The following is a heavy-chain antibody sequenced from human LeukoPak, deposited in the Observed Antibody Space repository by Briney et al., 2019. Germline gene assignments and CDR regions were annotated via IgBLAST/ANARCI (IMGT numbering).Heavy chain of an antibody. D-gene: IGHD6-19*01. CDR2: IYYSGST. J-gene: IGHJ4*02. Sequence: XETLSLTCTVSGGSISTSSYYWGWLRQPQGKGLEWIGSIYYSGSTYYNPSLKSRVTISVDTSKNQFSLKLSSVTAADTAVYYCARRRYSSGFIDYWGQGTLVTVSS. CDR3: ARRRYSSGFIDY. CDR1: GGSISTSSYY. V-gene: IGHV4-39*01.